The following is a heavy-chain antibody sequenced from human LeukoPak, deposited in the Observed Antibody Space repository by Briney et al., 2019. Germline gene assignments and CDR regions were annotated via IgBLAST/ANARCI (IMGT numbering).Heavy chain of an antibody. J-gene: IGHJ4*02. CDR1: GFTVRTNY. Sequence: GGSLRLSCAASGFTVRTNYMSWVRQAPEKGLEWVSLIHDDGSTYYTNSVKGRFTISRDNSKNTLYLQMNSLRAEDTAVYYCAREENHIVTTSYYFDHWGQGTLVTVSS. CDR2: IHDDGST. CDR3: AREENHIVTTSYYFDH. D-gene: IGHD5-12*01. V-gene: IGHV3-53*01.